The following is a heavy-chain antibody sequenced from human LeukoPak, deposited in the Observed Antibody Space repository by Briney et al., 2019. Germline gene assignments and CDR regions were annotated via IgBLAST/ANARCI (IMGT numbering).Heavy chain of an antibody. CDR1: GFTFSSYS. D-gene: IGHD3-10*01. CDR2: ISSSSSYI. V-gene: IGHV3-21*01. Sequence: GGSLRLSCAASGFTFSSYSMNWVRQAPGKGLEWVSSISSSSSYIYYADSVKGRFTISRDNAKNSLYLQMNSLRAEDTAVYYCARDPPSMVREVYNWFDPWGQGTLVTVSS. CDR3: ARDPPSMVREVYNWFDP. J-gene: IGHJ5*02.